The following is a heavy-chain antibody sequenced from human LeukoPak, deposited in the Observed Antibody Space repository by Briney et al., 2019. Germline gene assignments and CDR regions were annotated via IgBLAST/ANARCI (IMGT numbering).Heavy chain of an antibody. Sequence: ASVKVSCKTSGYTFTDYYIRWVRQAPGQGLEWMGRINPNSGGTNSAQKFQDRVTMIRDTSISTAYMELSNLKSDDTAIYYCARGPYYFDYWGQGTLVTVSS. CDR3: ARGPYYFDY. V-gene: IGHV1-2*06. CDR1: GYTFTDYY. CDR2: INPNSGGT. J-gene: IGHJ4*02.